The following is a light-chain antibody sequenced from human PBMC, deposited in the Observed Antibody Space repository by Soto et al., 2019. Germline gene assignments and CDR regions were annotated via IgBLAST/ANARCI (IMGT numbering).Light chain of an antibody. CDR2: GAS. CDR3: QQYGSSPKT. Sequence: EIVLTQSPGTLSLSPGDRATLSCWASQSVSTTSLAWYQQKPGQAPRLLVYGASFRATGVPDRFSGSGSGTDFTLTITRLEPEDFALYYCQQYGSSPKTFGQGTEVEIK. V-gene: IGKV3-20*01. J-gene: IGKJ1*01. CDR1: QSVSTTS.